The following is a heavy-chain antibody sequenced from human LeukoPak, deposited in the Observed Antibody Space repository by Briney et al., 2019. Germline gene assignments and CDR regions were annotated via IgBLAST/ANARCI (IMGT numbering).Heavy chain of an antibody. D-gene: IGHD3-3*01. J-gene: IGHJ5*02. Sequence: SETLSLTCSVSGGSISKSNHYWGWIRQPPGKGLERIGSIYYGGSTYYNPSLRSRVTISVDTSKNQFSLKLSSVTATDTAVYYCAIGDYDFWSGHLNWFDPWGQGTLVTVSS. CDR3: AIGDYDFWSGHLNWFDP. V-gene: IGHV4-39*07. CDR1: GGSISKSNHY. CDR2: IYYGGST.